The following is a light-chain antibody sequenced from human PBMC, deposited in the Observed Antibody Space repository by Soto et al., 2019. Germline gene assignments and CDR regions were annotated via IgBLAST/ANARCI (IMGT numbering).Light chain of an antibody. CDR3: QQYYPLPWT. J-gene: IGKJ1*01. Sequence: DIVMTQSPASLAVSLGERATINCKSSQSVLHTSNNKNYLAWYQQKPGQPPKLLIYWASTRKSGVPDRFSGSGSATDFARTISSLQAEDVAVYYCQQYYPLPWTFGQGTRVEIK. CDR2: WAS. CDR1: QSVLHTSNNKNY. V-gene: IGKV4-1*01.